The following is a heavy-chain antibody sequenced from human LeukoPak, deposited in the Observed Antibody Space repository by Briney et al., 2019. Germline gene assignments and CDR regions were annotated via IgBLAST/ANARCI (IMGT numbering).Heavy chain of an antibody. CDR2: IRYDGSNK. CDR3: AKDAGTTEYYFDY. Sequence: PGGSLRLSCAASGFDFSSYGMHWVRQAPGKGLERVAFIRYDGSNKYYADSVKGRFTISRDNSKNTLYLQMNSLRTEDTAVYYCAKDAGTTEYYFDYWGQGTLITVSS. D-gene: IGHD1-7*01. J-gene: IGHJ4*02. CDR1: GFDFSSYG. V-gene: IGHV3-30*02.